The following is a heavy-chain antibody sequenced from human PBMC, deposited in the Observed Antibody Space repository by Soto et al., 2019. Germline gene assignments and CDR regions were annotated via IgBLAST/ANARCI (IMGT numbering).Heavy chain of an antibody. V-gene: IGHV3-21*06. D-gene: IGHD2-15*01. Sequence: PGGSLRLSCAASGFTFSDNSMNWVRQAPGKGLEWVSSISSSSTFKYYADAVKSRFTISRDNAKNSLYLQMNSLRAEDTAVYFCARAQTPYGYYYGLDVWGQGTTVTVSS. J-gene: IGHJ6*02. CDR1: GFTFSDNS. CDR3: ARAQTPYGYYYGLDV. CDR2: ISSSSTFK.